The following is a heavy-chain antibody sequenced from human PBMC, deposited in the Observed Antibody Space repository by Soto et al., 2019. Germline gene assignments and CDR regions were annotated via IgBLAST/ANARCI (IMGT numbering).Heavy chain of an antibody. J-gene: IGHJ3*01. CDR3: ARDRHSVGPRANDAFAV. Sequence: QVQLVQSGAELKKPGASVNISCTASGFTFSDNLINWVRQAPGQGVEWMGWLNPDTGNTRYSETFQGRVTISRHSSVSIAYSELSAMEHDDTALYSCARDRHSVGPRANDAFAVWGPGPMITVSS. CDR2: LNPDTGNT. V-gene: IGHV1-3*01. D-gene: IGHD5-18*01. CDR1: GFTFSDNL.